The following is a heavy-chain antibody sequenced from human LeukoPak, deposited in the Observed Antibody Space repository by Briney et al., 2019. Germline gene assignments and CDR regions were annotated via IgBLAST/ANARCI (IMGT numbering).Heavy chain of an antibody. CDR1: GFTFSSYW. Sequence: GGSLRLSCAASGFTFSSYWMHWVRQAPGKGLVWVSRINSDGSSISYADSVKGRFAISRDNAKNTLYLQMNSLRAEDTAVYYCARVPGGNSYYYYMDVWGKGTTVTVSS. CDR3: ARVPGGNSYYYYMDV. V-gene: IGHV3-74*01. CDR2: INSDGSSI. D-gene: IGHD2-15*01. J-gene: IGHJ6*03.